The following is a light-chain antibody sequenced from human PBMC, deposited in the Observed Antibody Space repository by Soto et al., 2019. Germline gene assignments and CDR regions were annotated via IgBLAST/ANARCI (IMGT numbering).Light chain of an antibody. CDR2: DVS. V-gene: IGLV2-14*01. Sequence: QSVLTQPASVSGSPGQSITISCTGTSSDVGGYNYVSWYQQHPGKAAKLMIYDVSNRPSGVSNRFSGSKSGNTASLTISGLQADDEADYYCSSYTSSSTLVVFGGGTKLTVL. CDR3: SSYTSSSTLVV. CDR1: SSDVGGYNY. J-gene: IGLJ2*01.